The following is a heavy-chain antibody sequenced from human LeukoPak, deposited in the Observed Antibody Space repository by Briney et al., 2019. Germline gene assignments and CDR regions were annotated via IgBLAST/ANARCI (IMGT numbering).Heavy chain of an antibody. CDR2: ISRRSSYI. Sequence: GGSLRLSCAASGFTFSSYSMNWVRQAPGKGLEWVSSISRRSSYIYYADSVKGRFTISRDNAKNSLYLQMNRLRAEDTAVYYCARDEGESAFDIWGQGTMVTVSS. V-gene: IGHV3-21*01. CDR3: ARDEGESAFDI. J-gene: IGHJ3*02. CDR1: GFTFSSYS. D-gene: IGHD3-16*01.